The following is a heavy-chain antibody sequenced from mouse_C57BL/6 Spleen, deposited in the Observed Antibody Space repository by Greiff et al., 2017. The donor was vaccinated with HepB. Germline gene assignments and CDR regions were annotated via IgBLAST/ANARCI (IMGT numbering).Heavy chain of an antibody. V-gene: IGHV1-26*01. CDR1: GYTFTDYY. CDR2: INPNNGGT. D-gene: IGHD2-5*01. J-gene: IGHJ4*01. Sequence: EVQLQQSGPELVKPGASVKISCKASGYTFTDYYMNWVKQSHGKSLEWIGDINPNNGGTSYNQKFKGKATFTVDKSSSTAYMELRSLTSEDSAVYYCAKGVFSNYGAMDYWGQGTSVTVSS. CDR3: AKGVFSNYGAMDY.